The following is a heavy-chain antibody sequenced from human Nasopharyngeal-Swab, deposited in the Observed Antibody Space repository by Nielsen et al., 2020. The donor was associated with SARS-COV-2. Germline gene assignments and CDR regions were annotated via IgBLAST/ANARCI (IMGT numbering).Heavy chain of an antibody. V-gene: IGHV3-21*01. CDR3: ARGYDFRSGSNAFDI. CDR1: GFTFSSYS. Sequence: GESLKISCVASGFTFSSYSMNWVRQAPGKGLEWVSSLTSGSSYIYYADSVKGRFTISRDNAKNSLFLQMNSLRAEDTAVYYCARGYDFRSGSNAFDIWGQGTMVTVSS. J-gene: IGHJ3*02. CDR2: LTSGSSYI. D-gene: IGHD3-3*01.